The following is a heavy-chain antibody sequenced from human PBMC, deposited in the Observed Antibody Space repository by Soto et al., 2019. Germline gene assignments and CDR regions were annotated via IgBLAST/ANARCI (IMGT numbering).Heavy chain of an antibody. V-gene: IGHV3-21*01. Sequence: EVQLVESGGGLVKPGGSLRLSCAASGFTFSSYSMNWVRQAPGKGLEWVSSISSSSSYIYYADSVKGRFTISRDNAKNSLYLQMNSLRAEDTAVYYCARYPAGIAVAGTAYVRTPYFDYWGQGTLVTVSS. CDR3: ARYPAGIAVAGTAYVRTPYFDY. D-gene: IGHD6-19*01. CDR1: GFTFSSYS. CDR2: ISSSSSYI. J-gene: IGHJ4*02.